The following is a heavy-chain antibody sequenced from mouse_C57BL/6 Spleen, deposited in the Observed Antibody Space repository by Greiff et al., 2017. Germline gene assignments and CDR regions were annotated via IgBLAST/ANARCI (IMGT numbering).Heavy chain of an antibody. J-gene: IGHJ2*01. CDR3: AGHSIVADY. CDR1: GFTFSSYC. Sequence: EVQVVESGGDLVKPGGSLKLSCAASGFTFSSYCMSWVRQTPDKRLEWVGTISSGGSYTYYPDSVKGRFTVSRDNAKNTLYLQMSSLKSDDTAMYYCAGHSIVADYWGQGTTLTVSS. V-gene: IGHV5-6*01. D-gene: IGHD2-10*02. CDR2: ISSGGSYT.